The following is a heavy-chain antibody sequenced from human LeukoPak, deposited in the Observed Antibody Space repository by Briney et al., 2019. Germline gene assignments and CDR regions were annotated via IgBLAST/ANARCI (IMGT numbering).Heavy chain of an antibody. CDR2: ISCSGSSI. V-gene: IGHV3-48*03. J-gene: IGHJ4*02. Sequence: PGGSLRLSCAVSGFTFRSYDMHWVRQAPGKGLEWVSDISCSGSSIYYADSVKGRFTISRDNSKNSLYLQMNSLRGEDTAVYYCARSRYCTSNNGFVELCLDYWGQGTLVTVSS. CDR1: GFTFRSYD. D-gene: IGHD2-2*01. CDR3: ARSRYCTSNNGFVELCLDY.